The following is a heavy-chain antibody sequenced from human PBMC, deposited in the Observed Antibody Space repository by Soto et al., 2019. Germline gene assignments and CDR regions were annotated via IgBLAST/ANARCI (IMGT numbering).Heavy chain of an antibody. D-gene: IGHD1-26*01. Sequence: GGSLRLSCAASGFTFSSYAMHWVRQAPGKGLEWVAVISYDGSNKYYADSVKGRFTISRDNSKNTLYLQMNSLRAEDTAVYYCARGLLSHYYYGMDVWGQGTTVTVSS. V-gene: IGHV3-30-3*01. CDR1: GFTFSSYA. CDR2: ISYDGSNK. J-gene: IGHJ6*02. CDR3: ARGLLSHYYYGMDV.